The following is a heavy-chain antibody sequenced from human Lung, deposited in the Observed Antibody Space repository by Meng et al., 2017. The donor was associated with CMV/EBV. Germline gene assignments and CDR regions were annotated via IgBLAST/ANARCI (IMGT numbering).Heavy chain of an antibody. CDR2: IIPMFGTK. CDR3: ARESLQSGCFDY. J-gene: IGHJ4*02. Sequence: SVXVSCKASGGTFSSYAISWVRQAPGQGLEWMGGIIPMFGTKSYARKFQGRVTITTDESTSTAYMELSSLRSEDTAVYYCARESLQSGCFDYWGQGTLVTVSS. V-gene: IGHV1-69*05. CDR1: GGTFSSYA.